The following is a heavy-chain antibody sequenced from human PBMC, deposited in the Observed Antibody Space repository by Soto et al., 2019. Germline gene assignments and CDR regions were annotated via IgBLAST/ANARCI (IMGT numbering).Heavy chain of an antibody. CDR1: GGSISSYY. J-gene: IGHJ4*02. D-gene: IGHD3-16*01. V-gene: IGHV4-59*01. CDR2: IYYSGST. CDR3: ARELGRTVWGSSFYFGY. Sequence: SETLSLTCTVSGGSISSYYWSWIRQPPGKGLEWIGYIYYSGSTNYNPSLKSRVTISVDTSKNQFSLKLSSVTAADTAVYYCARELGRTVWGSSFYFGYWGQGTLVTVSS.